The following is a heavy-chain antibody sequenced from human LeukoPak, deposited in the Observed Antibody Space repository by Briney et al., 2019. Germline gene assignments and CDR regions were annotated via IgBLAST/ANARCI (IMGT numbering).Heavy chain of an antibody. V-gene: IGHV3-64D*06. J-gene: IGHJ5*02. CDR2: ISSNGGST. CDR1: GFTFGSYA. D-gene: IGHD3-9*01. CDR3: VKASDILGFDP. Sequence: GGSLRLSCSASGFTFGSYAMHWVRQAPGKGLEYVSAISSNGGSTYYADSVKGRFTISRDNSKNTLYLQMSSLRAEDTAVYYCVKASDILGFDPWGQGTLVTVSS.